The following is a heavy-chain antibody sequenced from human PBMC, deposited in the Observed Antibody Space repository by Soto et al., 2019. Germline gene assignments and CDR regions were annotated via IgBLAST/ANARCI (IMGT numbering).Heavy chain of an antibody. CDR3: ARDRRYSSGRDAFDI. J-gene: IGHJ3*02. D-gene: IGHD6-19*01. V-gene: IGHV1-3*01. Sequence: QVQLVQSGAEVKKPGASVKVSCKASGYTFTSYAMHWVRQAPGQRLEWMGWINAGNGNTKYSQKFQGRVTITRDTSASTAYMELSRLRSEDTAVYYCARDRRYSSGRDAFDIWGQGTMVTVSS. CDR1: GYTFTSYA. CDR2: INAGNGNT.